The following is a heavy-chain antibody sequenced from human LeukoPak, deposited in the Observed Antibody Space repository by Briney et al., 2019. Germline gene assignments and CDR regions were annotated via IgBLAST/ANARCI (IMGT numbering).Heavy chain of an antibody. D-gene: IGHD2-21*02. V-gene: IGHV3-23*01. J-gene: IGHJ4*02. CDR3: AKVVAYCGGDCYGSPFDY. CDR2: ISGSGGST. Sequence: PGGSLRLSCAASGFTFSSSAMSWVRQAPGKGLEWVSAISGSGGSTYYADSVKGRFTISRDNSKNTLYLQMNSLRAKDTAVYYCAKVVAYCGGDCYGSPFDYWGQGTLVTVSS. CDR1: GFTFSSSA.